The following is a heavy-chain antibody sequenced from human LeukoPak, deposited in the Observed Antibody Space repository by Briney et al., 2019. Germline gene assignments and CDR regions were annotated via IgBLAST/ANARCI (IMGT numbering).Heavy chain of an antibody. CDR1: GYTFTGYY. CDR2: INPNNGGT. J-gene: IGHJ4*02. Sequence: AASVKVSCKASGYTFTGYYMHWVRQAPGQGLEWMGWINPNNGGTNYAQKFQGRVTMTRDTSISTAYMELSRLRSDDTAVYYCARLYYGSGSPFDYWGQGTLVTVSS. D-gene: IGHD3-10*01. CDR3: ARLYYGSGSPFDY. V-gene: IGHV1-2*02.